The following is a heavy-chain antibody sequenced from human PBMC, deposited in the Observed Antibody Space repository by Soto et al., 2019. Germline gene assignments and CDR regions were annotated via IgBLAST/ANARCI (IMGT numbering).Heavy chain of an antibody. J-gene: IGHJ5*02. Sequence: QITLKESGPTLVKPTQTLTLTCTFSGFSLSTSGVGVGWIRQPPGKALEWLALIYWDNDQRYNPSLKSRLTIPKATSKNQVVLSMTNMDPADTATYYCAHRTTVTMHWFDPWGQGTLVTVAS. V-gene: IGHV2-5*02. CDR1: GFSLSTSGVG. D-gene: IGHD4-17*01. CDR3: AHRTTVTMHWFDP. CDR2: IYWDNDQ.